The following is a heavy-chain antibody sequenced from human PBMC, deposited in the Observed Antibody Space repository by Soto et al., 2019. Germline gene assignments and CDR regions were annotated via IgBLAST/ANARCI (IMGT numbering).Heavy chain of an antibody. V-gene: IGHV3-30-3*01. Sequence: GGSLRLSCAASGFTFSSYAMHWVRQAPGKGLEWVAVISYDGSNKYYADSVKGRFTISRDNSKNTLYLQMNSLRAEDTAVYYCARNRPAMVTDYYYSMDVWGQGTTVTVSS. CDR3: ARNRPAMVTDYYYSMDV. D-gene: IGHD5-18*01. CDR1: GFTFSSYA. CDR2: ISYDGSNK. J-gene: IGHJ6*02.